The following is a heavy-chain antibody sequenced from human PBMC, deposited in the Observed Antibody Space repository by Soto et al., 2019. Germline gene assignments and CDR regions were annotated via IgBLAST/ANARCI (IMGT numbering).Heavy chain of an antibody. J-gene: IGHJ4*02. CDR2: IYYSGIT. D-gene: IGHD2-8*02. V-gene: IGHV4-59*01. CDR1: GGSISSYY. Sequence: KPSETLSLTCTVSGGSISSYYWSWIRQPPGKGLEWIGYIYYSGITDYNPSLKSRVTISVDTSKSQFSLKLSSVTAADTAVYYCASGGGVYYFDYWGQGTLVTVSS. CDR3: ASGGGVYYFDY.